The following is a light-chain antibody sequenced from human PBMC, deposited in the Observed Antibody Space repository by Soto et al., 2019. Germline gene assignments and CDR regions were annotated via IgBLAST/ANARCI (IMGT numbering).Light chain of an antibody. V-gene: IGKV3-15*01. Sequence: IVMTQSPATLSVSPLKRATLSSMPSQSVSSNLAWYQQKPGQAPRLLIFAASTRATGIPARFSGSGSGTEFSLTITSLQSEDFALYYCQQYNNRPPWTFGQGTKV. J-gene: IGKJ1*01. CDR3: QQYNNRPPWT. CDR2: AAS. CDR1: QSVSSN.